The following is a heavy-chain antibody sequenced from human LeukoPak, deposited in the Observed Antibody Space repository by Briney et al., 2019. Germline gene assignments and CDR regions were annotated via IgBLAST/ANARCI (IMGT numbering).Heavy chain of an antibody. D-gene: IGHD3-3*01. Sequence: PSETLSLTCAVYGGSFSGYYWSWIRQPPGKGLEWIGEINHSGSTNYNPSLKSRVTISVDTSKNQFSLKLSSVTAADTAVYYCARDLAGITIFGVVSRAFDYWGQGTLVTVSS. CDR1: GGSFSGYY. CDR2: INHSGST. V-gene: IGHV4-34*01. J-gene: IGHJ4*02. CDR3: ARDLAGITIFGVVSRAFDY.